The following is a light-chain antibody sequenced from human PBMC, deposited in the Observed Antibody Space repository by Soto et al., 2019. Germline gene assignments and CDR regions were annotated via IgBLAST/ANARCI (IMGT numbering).Light chain of an antibody. CDR1: ASLSTNS. CDR2: AAS. Sequence: EIVLTQSPGTLSLSPGERATLSCRASASLSTNSLAWYQQKPGQPPRLLIYAASTRHTDIPDRFTGSGSGTDFALTISRLEPEDFAVYYCQQDNNWPRALTFGGGTKVEIK. V-gene: IGKV3-20*01. J-gene: IGKJ4*01. CDR3: QQDNNWPRALT.